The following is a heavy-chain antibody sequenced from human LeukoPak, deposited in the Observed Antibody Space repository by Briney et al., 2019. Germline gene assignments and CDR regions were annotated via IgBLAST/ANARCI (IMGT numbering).Heavy chain of an antibody. CDR1: GFTFSSYE. CDR2: ISSSGSTI. D-gene: IGHD3-10*02. J-gene: IGHJ6*04. Sequence: GGSLRLSCAASGFTFSSYEMNWVRQAPGKGLEWVSYISSSGSTIYYADSVKDRFTISRDNAKNSLYLQMNSPRAEDTAVYYCAELGITMIGGVWGKGTTVTISS. V-gene: IGHV3-48*03. CDR3: AELGITMIGGV.